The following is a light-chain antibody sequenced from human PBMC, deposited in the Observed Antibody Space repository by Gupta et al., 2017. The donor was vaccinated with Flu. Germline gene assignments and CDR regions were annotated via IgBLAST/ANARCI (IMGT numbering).Light chain of an antibody. J-gene: IGLJ1*01. CDR3: CSYADNLYV. CDR2: DVT. V-gene: IGLV2-11*01. Sequence: SALTQPRSVSGSPGQSVTISCSGTSSDVGAYNLVSWYQHHPGKAPRLMIYDVTKRPSGVPGRFSGPKSGNTASLTISGLQAEDEADYYCCSYADNLYVFGTATKVTVL. CDR1: SSDVGAYNL.